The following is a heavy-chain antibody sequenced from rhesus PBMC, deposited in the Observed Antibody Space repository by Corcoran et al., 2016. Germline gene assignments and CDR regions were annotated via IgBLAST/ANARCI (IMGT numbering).Heavy chain of an antibody. CDR3: ASRPFFDY. V-gene: IGHV4-173*01. CDR2: IENGGKT. J-gene: IGHJ4*01. CDR1: GVSISGYW. Sequence: QLQLQESGPGLVKPSETLSLTCAVSGVSISGYWWSWIRQPPGRGLAWIGRIENGGKTDYNPTRKSRVTISRDTSKNQFSLKLTSVTAADTAVYYCASRPFFDYWGQGLLVTVSS.